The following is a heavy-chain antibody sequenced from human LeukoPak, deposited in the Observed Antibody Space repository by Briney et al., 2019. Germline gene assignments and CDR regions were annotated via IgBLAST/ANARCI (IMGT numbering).Heavy chain of an antibody. CDR2: IYYSGST. CDR3: AGTYYYGSGSYPNWFDP. Sequence: LETLSLTCTVSGGSISSYYWSWIRQPPGKGLEWIGYIYYSGSTNYNPSLKSRVTISVDTSKNQFSLKLSSVTAAGTAVYYCAGTYYYGSGSYPNWFDPWGQGTLVTVSS. J-gene: IGHJ5*02. V-gene: IGHV4-59*01. CDR1: GGSISSYY. D-gene: IGHD3-10*01.